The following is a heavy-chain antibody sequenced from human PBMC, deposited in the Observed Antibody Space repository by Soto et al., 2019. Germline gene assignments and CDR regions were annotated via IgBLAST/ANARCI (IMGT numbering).Heavy chain of an antibody. D-gene: IGHD5-12*01. CDR2: IYWDDDK. J-gene: IGHJ4*02. Sequence: QITLKESGPTLVKPTQTLTLTCTFCGFSLSTSGVGVGWIRQPPGKALEWLALIYWDDDKRYSPSLKSRLTITKDTTKNQVVLTMTNMDPVDTATYYCAHVYGGYDNSDYWGQGTLVTVSS. V-gene: IGHV2-5*02. CDR3: AHVYGGYDNSDY. CDR1: GFSLSTSGVG.